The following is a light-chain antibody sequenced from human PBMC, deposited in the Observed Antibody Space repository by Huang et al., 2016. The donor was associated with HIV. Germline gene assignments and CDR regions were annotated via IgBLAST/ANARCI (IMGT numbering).Light chain of an antibody. CDR2: GAS. V-gene: IGKV3-15*01. J-gene: IGKJ1*01. Sequence: EIVMTQSPATLSVSPGERATLSCRASPSVDSNLAWYQQKVGQPPRLLVYGASTRATGIPTRFSGSGSGTEFNLTISSLQSEDFAVYYCQQYNPWPPWTFGQGTRVEIK. CDR1: PSVDSN. CDR3: QQYNPWPPWT.